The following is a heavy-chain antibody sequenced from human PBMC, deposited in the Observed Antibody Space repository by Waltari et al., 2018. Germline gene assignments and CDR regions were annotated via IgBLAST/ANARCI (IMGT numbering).Heavy chain of an antibody. V-gene: IGHV3-23*04. D-gene: IGHD5-12*01. CDR3: AKDRGRGDIVATISGLGDY. J-gene: IGHJ4*02. Sequence: EVQLVESGGGLVQPGGSLRLSCAASGFTFSSYAMSWVRQAPGKGLEWVSTISGSGGSTYYADSVKGRFTISRDNSKNTLYLQMNSLRAEDTAVYYCAKDRGRGDIVATISGLGDYWGQGTLVTVSS. CDR1: GFTFSSYA. CDR2: ISGSGGST.